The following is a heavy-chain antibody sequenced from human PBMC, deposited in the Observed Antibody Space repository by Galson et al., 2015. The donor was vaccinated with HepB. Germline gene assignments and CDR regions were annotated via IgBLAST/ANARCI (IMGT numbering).Heavy chain of an antibody. CDR3: ARGDGSGSFKRDWNWFDP. CDR2: IYYSGST. CDR1: GGSISSGDYY. D-gene: IGHD3-10*01. J-gene: IGHJ5*02. V-gene: IGHV4-30-4*01. Sequence: TLSLTCTVSGGSISSGDYYWSWIRQPPGKGLEWIGYIYYSGSTYYNPSLKSRVTISVDTSKNQFSLKLSSVTAADTAVYYCARGDGSGSFKRDWNWFDPWGQGTLVTVSS.